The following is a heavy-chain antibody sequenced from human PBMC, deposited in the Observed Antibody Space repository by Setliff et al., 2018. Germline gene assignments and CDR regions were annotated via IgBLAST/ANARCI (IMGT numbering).Heavy chain of an antibody. V-gene: IGHV4-39*07. D-gene: IGHD1-26*01. Sequence: SETLSLTCTVSGGSISSSSHYWGWIRQPPGKGLEWIGSIYYRGSTYYDPSLKSRVTISVDTSKNQFSLKLSSVTAADTAVYYCARVLNWFDPWGQGTLVTVSS. J-gene: IGHJ5*02. CDR3: ARVLNWFDP. CDR1: GGSISSSSHY. CDR2: IYYRGST.